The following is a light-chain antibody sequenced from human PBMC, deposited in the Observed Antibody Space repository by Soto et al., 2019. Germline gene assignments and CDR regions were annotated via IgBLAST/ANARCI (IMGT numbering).Light chain of an antibody. CDR3: QQYDQWWT. CDR2: GAS. Sequence: ETVMTQSPATLSVSPWERASFSCRASQSINTNLACFQLKPGQAPRLLIYGASIRAAGIPARFSGSGSGTEFSLTISSLQSEDFGVFFCQQYDQWWTFGQGTKVDI. CDR1: QSINTN. V-gene: IGKV3-15*01. J-gene: IGKJ1*01.